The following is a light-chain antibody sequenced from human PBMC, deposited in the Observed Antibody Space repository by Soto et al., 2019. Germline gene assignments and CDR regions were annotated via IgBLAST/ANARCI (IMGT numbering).Light chain of an antibody. CDR1: SSNIGSNY. CDR2: RNN. V-gene: IGLV1-47*01. Sequence: QSVLTQPPSASGTRGQRVTISCSGSSSNIGSNYVYWHQQLPGTAPKLLIYRNNLRPSGVPDRFSGSKSGTSASLAISGLRSEDEADYYCAAWDDSLSGRVFGGGTKLTVL. J-gene: IGLJ2*01. CDR3: AAWDDSLSGRV.